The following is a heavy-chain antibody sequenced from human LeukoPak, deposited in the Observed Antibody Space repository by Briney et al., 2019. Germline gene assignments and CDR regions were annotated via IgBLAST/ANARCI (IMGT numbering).Heavy chain of an antibody. CDR2: INHSGST. D-gene: IGHD4-17*01. CDR3: AADDYGAFDI. Sequence: SETLSLTCGVHGGSFSNYYWSWIRQPPGKGLEWIGEINHSGSTNYNPSLKSRVTISVDTSKNQFSLKLTSVTAADTAIYYCAADDYGAFDIWGQGTMVTVSS. V-gene: IGHV4-34*01. CDR1: GGSFSNYY. J-gene: IGHJ3*02.